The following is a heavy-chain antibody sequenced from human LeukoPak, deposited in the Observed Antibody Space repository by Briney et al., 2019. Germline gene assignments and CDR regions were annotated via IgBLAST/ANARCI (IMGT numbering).Heavy chain of an antibody. V-gene: IGHV3-21*01. Sequence: GGSLRLSCAASGFTFSSYSMSWVRQAPGKGLVWVSSISSRSGYIYYADSVKGRFTISRDNAKNSLYLQMNTLRAEDTAVYYCASFDSSGWHYFDYWGQGTLVTVSS. CDR1: GFTFSSYS. D-gene: IGHD6-19*01. CDR3: ASFDSSGWHYFDY. CDR2: ISSRSGYI. J-gene: IGHJ4*02.